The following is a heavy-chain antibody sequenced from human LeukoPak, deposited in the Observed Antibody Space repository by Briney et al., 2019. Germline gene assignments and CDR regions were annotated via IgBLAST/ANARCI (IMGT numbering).Heavy chain of an antibody. CDR3: ARTTMVRSRGNRYYFDY. J-gene: IGHJ4*02. Sequence: VKPSETLSLTCTVSGGSISSYYWSWIRQPAGKGLEWIGRIYTSGSTNYNPSLKSRVTMSVDASKNQFSLKLSSVTAADTAVYYCARTTMVRSRGNRYYFDYWGQGTLVTVSS. CDR1: GGSISSYY. D-gene: IGHD3-10*01. V-gene: IGHV4-4*07. CDR2: IYTSGST.